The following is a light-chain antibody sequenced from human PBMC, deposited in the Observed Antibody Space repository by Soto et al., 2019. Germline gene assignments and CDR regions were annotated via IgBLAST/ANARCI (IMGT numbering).Light chain of an antibody. V-gene: IGLV1-40*01. CDR2: GNS. J-gene: IGLJ2*01. CDR3: QSYDSSLSGVV. CDR1: SSNIGAGFN. Sequence: QSVLTQPPSVSGAPGQRVTISCTGSSSNIGAGFNVHWYQQLPGTAPKLLIFGNSNRPSGVPDRFSGSKSGTSPSLAITWLQADDEGDYYCQSYDSSLSGVVFGGGTKLTVL.